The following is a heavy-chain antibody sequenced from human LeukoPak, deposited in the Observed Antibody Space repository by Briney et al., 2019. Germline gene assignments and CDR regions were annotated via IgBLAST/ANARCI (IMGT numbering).Heavy chain of an antibody. CDR1: GGSISGYY. J-gene: IGHJ4*02. D-gene: IGHD2-2*01. V-gene: IGHV4-34*01. CDR2: INHSGST. Sequence: PSETLSLTCTVSGGSISGYYWSWIRQPPGKGLEWIGEINHSGSTSYNPSLKSRVTISVDTSKNQFSLKLSSVTAADTAVYYCARTPRGRYQLPNFDYWGQGTLVTVSS. CDR3: ARTPRGRYQLPNFDY.